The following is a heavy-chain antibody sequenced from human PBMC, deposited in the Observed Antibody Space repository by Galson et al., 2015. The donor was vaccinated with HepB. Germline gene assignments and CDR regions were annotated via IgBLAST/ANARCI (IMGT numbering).Heavy chain of an antibody. CDR1: GVSISSSNW. CDR3: ARGRNDIMITFGGVIVPFDY. CDR2: INHSGST. V-gene: IGHV4-4*02. J-gene: IGHJ4*02. D-gene: IGHD3-16*02. Sequence: ETLSLTCAVSGVSISSSNWWSWVRQPPGKGLEWIGEINHSGSTNYNPSLKSRVTISVDTSKNQFSLKLSSVTAADTAVYYCARGRNDIMITFGGVIVPFDYWGQGTLVTVSS.